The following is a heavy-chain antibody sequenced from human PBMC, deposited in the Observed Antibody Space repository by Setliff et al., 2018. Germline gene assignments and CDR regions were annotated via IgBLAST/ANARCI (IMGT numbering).Heavy chain of an antibody. D-gene: IGHD2-15*01. V-gene: IGHV3-30*18. Sequence: GGSLRLSCAASGFTFSSYWMSWVRQVPGKGLEWVALISYEGIDKYYADSVKGRFTISRDNSENTLYLQMNSLRAEDTAVYYCAKAQYSNYYYYYGMDVWGQGTTVTVSS. CDR1: GFTFSSYW. J-gene: IGHJ6*02. CDR2: ISYEGIDK. CDR3: AKAQYSNYYYYYGMDV.